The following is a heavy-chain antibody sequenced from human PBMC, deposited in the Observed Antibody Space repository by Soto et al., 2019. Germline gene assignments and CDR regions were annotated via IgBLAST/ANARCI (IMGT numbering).Heavy chain of an antibody. Sequence: GASVKVSCKASGYTFTSYDINWVRQATGQGLERMGWMNPNSGNTGYAQKFQGRVTMTRNTSISTAYMELSSLRSEDTAVYYCARDRLTAGSWYENWFDPWGQGTLVTVSS. CDR2: MNPNSGNT. CDR3: ARDRLTAGSWYENWFDP. V-gene: IGHV1-8*01. D-gene: IGHD6-13*01. CDR1: GYTFTSYD. J-gene: IGHJ5*02.